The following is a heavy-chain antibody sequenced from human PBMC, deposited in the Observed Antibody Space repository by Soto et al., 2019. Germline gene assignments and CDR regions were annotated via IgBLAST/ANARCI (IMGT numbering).Heavy chain of an antibody. CDR3: ARDDHYYYYYGMDG. J-gene: IGHJ6*02. Sequence: GGPLRLSCGSSGCPFRRYEMNLIRPAPGKGLEWVSYISSSGSTIYYADSVKGRFTISRDNAKNSLYLQMNSLRAEDTAVYYCARDDHYYYYYGMDGWGQGTTVNVS. V-gene: IGHV3-48*03. CDR1: GCPFRRYE. CDR2: ISSSGSTI.